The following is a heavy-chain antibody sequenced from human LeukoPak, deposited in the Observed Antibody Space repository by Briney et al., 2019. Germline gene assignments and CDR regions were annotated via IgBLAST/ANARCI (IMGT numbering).Heavy chain of an antibody. CDR2: IYYSGST. Sequence: SETLSLTCTVSGGSISSGGYYWSWIRQHPGKGLEWIGYIYYSGSTYYNPSLKSRVTISVDTSKNQFSLKLSSVTAANTAVYYCARSRPPYSSGWPFDYWGQGTLVTVSS. V-gene: IGHV4-31*03. J-gene: IGHJ4*02. D-gene: IGHD6-19*01. CDR3: ARSRPPYSSGWPFDY. CDR1: GGSISSGGYY.